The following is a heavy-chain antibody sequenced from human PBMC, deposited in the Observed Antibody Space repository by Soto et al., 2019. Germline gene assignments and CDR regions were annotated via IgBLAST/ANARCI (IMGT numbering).Heavy chain of an antibody. CDR2: IYYTGVT. CDR1: GSSLHTGGYY. V-gene: IGHV4-31*03. CDR3: ARAGSSSANGRDP. Sequence: LCLTCTVSGSSLHTGGYYWAWIRQNPGKGLEWIGYIYYTGVTYDNPSLGSRVNISVDTSKNQFSLELTSVTAADTAVYYCARAGSSSANGRDPWGE. D-gene: IGHD2-2*01. J-gene: IGHJ5*02.